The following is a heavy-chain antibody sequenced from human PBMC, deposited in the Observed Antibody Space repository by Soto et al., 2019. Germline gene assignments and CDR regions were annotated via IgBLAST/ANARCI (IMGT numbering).Heavy chain of an antibody. J-gene: IGHJ5*02. Sequence: EVQLVESGGGLVKPGGSLRLSCAASGFTFSSYSMNWVRQAPGKGLEWVSSISSSSRYIYYADSVKGRFTISRDNAKNSLYLQMNSLRAEDTAVYYCARFTYYYDSSGQSPRRLGNWFDPWGQGTLVTVSS. CDR2: ISSSSRYI. CDR1: GFTFSSYS. D-gene: IGHD3-22*01. CDR3: ARFTYYYDSSGQSPRRLGNWFDP. V-gene: IGHV3-21*01.